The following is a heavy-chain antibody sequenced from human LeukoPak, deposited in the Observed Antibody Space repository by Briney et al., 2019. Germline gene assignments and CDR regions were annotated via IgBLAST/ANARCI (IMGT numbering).Heavy chain of an antibody. D-gene: IGHD3-16*02. J-gene: IGHJ3*02. V-gene: IGHV3-66*01. CDR2: IYSGGST. Sequence: GGSLRLSCAASGFTVSSNYMSWVRQAPGKGLEWVSVIYSGGSTYYADSVKGRFTISRDNSKNTLYLQMNSLRAEDTAVYYCAKDYDYVWGSYRTPDAFDIWGQGTMVTVSS. CDR1: GFTVSSNY. CDR3: AKDYDYVWGSYRTPDAFDI.